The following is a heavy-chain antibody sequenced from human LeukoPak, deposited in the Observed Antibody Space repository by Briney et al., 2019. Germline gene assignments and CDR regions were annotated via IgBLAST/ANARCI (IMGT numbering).Heavy chain of an antibody. J-gene: IGHJ5*02. CDR3: ARANMVRGVGLFFDRNWFDP. Sequence: ASVKVCCKASGYTFTGYYMHWVRQAPGQGLEWMGWINPNSGGTNYAQKFQGRVTMTRDTPISTAYMELSGLRSDDTAVYYCARANMVRGVGLFFDRNWFDPWGQGTLVTVSS. V-gene: IGHV1-2*02. D-gene: IGHD3-10*01. CDR2: INPNSGGT. CDR1: GYTFTGYY.